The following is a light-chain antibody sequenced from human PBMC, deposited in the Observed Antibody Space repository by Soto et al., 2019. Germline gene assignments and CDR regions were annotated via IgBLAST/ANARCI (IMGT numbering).Light chain of an antibody. CDR3: QQSYSTPGT. CDR1: QTISSW. J-gene: IGKJ1*01. V-gene: IGKV1-5*03. CDR2: KAS. Sequence: DIQMTQSASTLSGSVGDRVTITCRASQTISSWLAWYQQKPGKAPKLLIYKASTLKSGVPSRFSGSGSGTDFTLTISSLQPEDFATYYCQQSYSTPGTFGQGTKVDIK.